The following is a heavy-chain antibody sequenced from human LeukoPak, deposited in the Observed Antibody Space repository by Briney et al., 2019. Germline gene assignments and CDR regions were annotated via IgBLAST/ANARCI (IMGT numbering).Heavy chain of an antibody. CDR1: GFTFDDYV. J-gene: IGHJ3*02. CDR2: ITWNSDTI. Sequence: PGGSLRLSCAASGFTFDDYVMHWVRQAPGKGLEWVSGITWNSDTIAYADSVKGRFTISRDNAKNSLYLQMNSLRADDTAVYYCARDARSLGGGDAFDIWGQGTMVTVSS. CDR3: ARDARSLGGGDAFDI. V-gene: IGHV3-9*01. D-gene: IGHD4-23*01.